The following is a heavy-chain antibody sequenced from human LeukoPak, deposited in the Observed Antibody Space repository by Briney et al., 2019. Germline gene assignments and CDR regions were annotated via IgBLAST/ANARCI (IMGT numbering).Heavy chain of an antibody. CDR2: ISWDGGST. V-gene: IGHV3-43D*03. CDR3: AKERAITGTTGDDAFDI. Sequence: PGGSLRLSCAASGFTFDDYAMHWVRQAPGKGLEWVSLISWDGGSTYYADSVKGRFTISRDNSKNSLYLQMNSLRAEDTALYYCAKERAITGTTGDDAFDIWGQGTMVTVSS. J-gene: IGHJ3*02. CDR1: GFTFDDYA. D-gene: IGHD1-20*01.